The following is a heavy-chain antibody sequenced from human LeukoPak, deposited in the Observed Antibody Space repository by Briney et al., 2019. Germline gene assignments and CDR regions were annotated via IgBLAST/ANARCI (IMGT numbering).Heavy chain of an antibody. CDR2: ISSSSSYI. D-gene: IGHD6-13*01. CDR1: GLTFSSYG. CDR3: ARDLFDFDSSSYDY. V-gene: IGHV3-21*01. J-gene: IGHJ4*02. Sequence: GGSLRLSCAASGLTFSSYGMNWVRQAPGKGLEWVSSISSSSSYIYYADSVKGRFTISRDNAKNSLYLQMNSLRAEDTAVYYCARDLFDFDSSSYDYWGQGTLVTVSS.